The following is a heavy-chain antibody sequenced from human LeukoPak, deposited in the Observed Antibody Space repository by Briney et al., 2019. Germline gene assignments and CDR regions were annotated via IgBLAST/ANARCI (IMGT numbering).Heavy chain of an antibody. CDR3: ARGDDIPQYFQH. Sequence: SETLSLTCTVSGGSVSSGSYYWSWIRQPPGKGLEWIGYIYYSGSTNYNPSLKSRVTISVDTSKNQFSLKLSSVTAADTAVYYCARGDDIPQYFQHWGQGTLVTVSS. D-gene: IGHD3-22*01. CDR2: IYYSGST. CDR1: GGSVSSGSYY. J-gene: IGHJ1*01. V-gene: IGHV4-61*01.